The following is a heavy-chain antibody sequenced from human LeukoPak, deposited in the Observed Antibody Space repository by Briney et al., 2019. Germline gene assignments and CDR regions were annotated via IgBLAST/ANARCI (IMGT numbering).Heavy chain of an antibody. CDR3: ARDDAYSSGEEAFNI. V-gene: IGHV4-61*02. CDR1: GDSISSGSYY. Sequence: SQTLSLTCTVSGDSISSGSYYWNWIRQPAGKGLEWIGRIYFSGSTNYNPSLKSRVTISVDRSKNQISLRLSSVTAADTAVYYCARDDAYSSGEEAFNIWGQGTVIIVSS. J-gene: IGHJ3*02. D-gene: IGHD6-19*01. CDR2: IYFSGST.